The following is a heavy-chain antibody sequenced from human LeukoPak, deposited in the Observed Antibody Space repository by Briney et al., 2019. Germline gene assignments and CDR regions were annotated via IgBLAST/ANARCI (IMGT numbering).Heavy chain of an antibody. V-gene: IGHV4-4*07. J-gene: IGHJ4*02. CDR1: GGSISSYY. D-gene: IGHD3-10*01. CDR3: ARGVPVSWGGYYFDS. CDR2: IYTSGST. Sequence: SETLSLTCTVSGGSISSYYWSWIRQPAGKGLEWIGLIYTSGSTNYNPSLKSRVTMSVDTSKNQFSLKLSSVTAADTAVYYCARGVPVSWGGYYFDSWGQGTLVTVSS.